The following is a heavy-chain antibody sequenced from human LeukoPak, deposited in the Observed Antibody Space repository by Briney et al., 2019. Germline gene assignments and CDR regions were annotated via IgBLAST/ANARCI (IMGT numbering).Heavy chain of an antibody. CDR3: AVANEEGGSFDY. CDR2: IYPADSDT. D-gene: IGHD1-1*01. CDR1: GYIFSDFW. J-gene: IGHJ4*02. Sequence: GESLKISCKTSGYIFSDFWIGWVRQRPGKGLEWMGIIYPADSDTRYSPSFEGQVVISADKSIATAYLQWGSLRASDTAMYYCAVANEEGGSFDYWGQGTLVTVS. V-gene: IGHV5-51*01.